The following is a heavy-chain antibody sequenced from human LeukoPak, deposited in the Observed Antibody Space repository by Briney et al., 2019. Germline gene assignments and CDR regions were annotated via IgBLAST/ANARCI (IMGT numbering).Heavy chain of an antibody. J-gene: IGHJ5*02. V-gene: IGHV1-69*05. CDR3: ALRGSSYYDFWSGYNWFDP. D-gene: IGHD3-3*01. CDR1: GGTFSSYA. Sequence: GASVKVSCKASGGTFSSYAISWVRQAPGQGLEWMGGIIPIFVTANYAQKFQGRVTITTDESTSTAYMELSSLRSEDTAVYYCALRGSSYYDFWSGYNWFDPWGQGTLVTVSS. CDR2: IIPIFVTA.